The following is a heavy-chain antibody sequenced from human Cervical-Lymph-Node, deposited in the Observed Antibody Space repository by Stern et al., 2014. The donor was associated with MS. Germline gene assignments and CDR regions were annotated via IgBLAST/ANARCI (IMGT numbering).Heavy chain of an antibody. V-gene: IGHV1-2*02. Sequence: QVQLVESGAEVEKPGASVKVSCKASGYIFTDYYLHWVRQAPGQGLEWMGRINPKSGGTSYAQSFQGRVTLTRDTAITTAYMDLGRLTSDDTAVDYCTRALRIADRPSPGGHWFDPWGQGTLVIVSS. J-gene: IGHJ5*02. CDR2: INPKSGGT. D-gene: IGHD6-6*01. CDR1: GYIFTDYY. CDR3: TRALRIADRPSPGGHWFDP.